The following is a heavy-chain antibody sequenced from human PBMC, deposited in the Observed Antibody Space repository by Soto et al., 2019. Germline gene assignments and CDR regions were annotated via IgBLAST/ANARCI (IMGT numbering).Heavy chain of an antibody. V-gene: IGHV3-30-3*01. CDR2: ISYDGSNK. J-gene: IGHJ4*02. CDR3: ASSTMVRGVISGPYFDY. D-gene: IGHD3-10*01. Sequence: QVQLVESGGGVVQPGRSLRLSCAASGFTFSSYAMHWVRQAPGKGLEWVAGISYDGSNKYYAGTVKGRFTISRDNSKNTLYLQMNSLRAEDTAVYYCASSTMVRGVISGPYFDYWVQGTLVTVSS. CDR1: GFTFSSYA.